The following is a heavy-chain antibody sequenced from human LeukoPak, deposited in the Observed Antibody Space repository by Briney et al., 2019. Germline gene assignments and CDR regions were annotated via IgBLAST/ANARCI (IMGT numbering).Heavy chain of an antibody. J-gene: IGHJ5*02. V-gene: IGHV4-34*01. CDR2: INHSGST. CDR1: GGSFSGYY. CDR3: ARQSRGLRLGELSFTKRTNWFDP. Sequence: PSETLSLTCAVYGGSFSGYYWSWIRQPPGKGLEWIGEINHSGSTNYNPSLKSRVTISVGTSKNQFSLKLSSVTAADTAVYYCARQSRGLRLGELSFTKRTNWFDPWGQGTLVTVSS. D-gene: IGHD3-16*02.